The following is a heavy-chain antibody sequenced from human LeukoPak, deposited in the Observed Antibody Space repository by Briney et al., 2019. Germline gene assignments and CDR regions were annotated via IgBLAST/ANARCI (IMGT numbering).Heavy chain of an antibody. CDR1: GFTFSSYS. Sequence: GGSLRLSCAASGFTFSSYSMNWVRQAPGKGLEWVSSISSSSSYIYYADSVKGRFTISRDNAKNSLYLQMNSLRAEDTAVYYCARVLAAGPDAFDIWGQGTMVTVSS. CDR3: ARVLAAGPDAFDI. CDR2: ISSSSSYI. D-gene: IGHD6-13*01. J-gene: IGHJ3*02. V-gene: IGHV3-21*01.